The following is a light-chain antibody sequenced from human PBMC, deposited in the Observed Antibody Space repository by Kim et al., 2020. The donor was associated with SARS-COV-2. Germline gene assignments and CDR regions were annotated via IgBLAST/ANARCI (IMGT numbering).Light chain of an antibody. CDR3: SSFAGSNNV. Sequence: QSALTQPASASGSPGQSITISCTGSSSDVGNYNLVSWYQQHPGKAPKLMIYEVNKRPSGVPDRFSGSKSGNTASLTVSGLQAEDEADYYCSSFAGSNNVFGTGTKVTVL. CDR2: EVN. J-gene: IGLJ1*01. V-gene: IGLV2-8*01. CDR1: SSDVGNYNL.